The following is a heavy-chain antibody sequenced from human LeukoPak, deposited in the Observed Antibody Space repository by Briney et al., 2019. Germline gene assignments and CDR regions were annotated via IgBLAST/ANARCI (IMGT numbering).Heavy chain of an antibody. J-gene: IGHJ4*02. V-gene: IGHV3-48*04. CDR1: GFTFSSYS. D-gene: IGHD5-12*01. CDR2: ISSSSTI. Sequence: GGSLRLSCAASGFTFSSYSMNWARQAPGKGLEWVSYISSSSTIYYADSMKGRFTISRDNAKNSLYLQMNSLRAEDTAVYYCARVEGNIVTTTEGYFDYWGQGTLVTVSS. CDR3: ARVEGNIVTTTEGYFDY.